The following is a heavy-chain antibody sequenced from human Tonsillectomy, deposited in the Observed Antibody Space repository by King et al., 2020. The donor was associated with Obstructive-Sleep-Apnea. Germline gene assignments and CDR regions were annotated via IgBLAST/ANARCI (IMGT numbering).Heavy chain of an antibody. D-gene: IGHD2-15*01. CDR3: ARDRLGYCSGSSCYSGFDY. J-gene: IGHJ4*02. CDR2: IYDRGST. CDR1: GGSISSGGYY. V-gene: IGHV4-31*03. Sequence: QLQESGPGLVKPSQTLSLTCTVSGGSISSGGYYWSWIRQHPGKGLEWIGYIYDRGSTYYNPSLKSRVTISVDTSKNQFSLELSSVTAADTAVYYCARDRLGYCSGSSCYSGFDYWGQGTLVTVSS.